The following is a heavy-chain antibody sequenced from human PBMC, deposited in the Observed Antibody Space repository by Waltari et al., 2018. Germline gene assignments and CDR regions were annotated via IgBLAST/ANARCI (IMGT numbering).Heavy chain of an antibody. Sequence: QLQLQESGPGLVKPSETLSLTCTVSGGSISSSSYYWGWLRQPPGKGLEWIGSIYYSGSTYYNPSLKSRVTISVDTSKNQFSLKPSSVTAADTAVYYCASGIVATILGAFDIWGQGTMVTVSS. CDR3: ASGIVATILGAFDI. CDR2: IYYSGST. D-gene: IGHD5-12*01. V-gene: IGHV4-39*07. J-gene: IGHJ3*02. CDR1: GGSISSSSYY.